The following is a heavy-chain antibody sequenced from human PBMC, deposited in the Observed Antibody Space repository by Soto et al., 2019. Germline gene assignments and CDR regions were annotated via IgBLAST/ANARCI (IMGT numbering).Heavy chain of an antibody. CDR2: IYWDDDK. CDR1: GFSLSTSGVG. V-gene: IGHV2-5*02. D-gene: IGHD5-18*01. J-gene: IGHJ5*02. Sequence: SGPTLVKPTQTLTLTCTFSGFSLSTSGVGVGWIRQPPGKALEWFALIYWDDDKRYSPSLKSRLTITKDTSKNQVVLTMTNMDPVDTATYYCAHIIHSEEAMVEGDNWFDPWGQGTLVTVSS. CDR3: AHIIHSEEAMVEGDNWFDP.